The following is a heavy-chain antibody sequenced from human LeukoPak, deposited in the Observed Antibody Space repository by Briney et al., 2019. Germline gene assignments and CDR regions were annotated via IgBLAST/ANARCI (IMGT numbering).Heavy chain of an antibody. CDR1: GFTFSDYS. CDR2: INPTSTSI. Sequence: GGSLRLSCAASGFTFSDYSINWVRQAPGKGLEWVSSINPTSTSIYYADAVKGRFTISRDNAKSSMYLQMNSLRAEDPALYYCVRLRRNSESSGYYYFYNYCGQGIQVTVSS. J-gene: IGHJ4*02. D-gene: IGHD3-22*01. V-gene: IGHV3-21*01. CDR3: VRLRRNSESSGYYYFYNY.